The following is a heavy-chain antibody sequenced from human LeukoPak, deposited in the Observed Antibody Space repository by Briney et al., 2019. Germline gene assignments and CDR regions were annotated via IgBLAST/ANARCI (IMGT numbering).Heavy chain of an antibody. V-gene: IGHV1-2*02. D-gene: IGHD4-17*01. CDR2: INPNSGGT. J-gene: IGHJ4*02. Sequence: ASVKVSCKASGYTFTGYYMHWVRQAPGQGLEWMGWINPNSGGTNYAQKIQGRVTMTRDTSISTAYMELSRLRSDDTAVYYCARVGPTVTIYYFDYWGQGTLVSVSS. CDR3: ARVGPTVTIYYFDY. CDR1: GYTFTGYY.